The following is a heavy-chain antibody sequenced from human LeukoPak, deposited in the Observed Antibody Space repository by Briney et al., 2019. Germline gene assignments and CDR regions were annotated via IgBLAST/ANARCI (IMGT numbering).Heavy chain of an antibody. Sequence: SETLSLTCTVSGGSISSYYWSWIRQPPGKGLQWIGYIYYSGSTNYNPSLKSRVTISVDTSKNQFSLKLSSVTAADTAVYYCARGAVTAAADEYYYGMDVWGQGTTVTVSS. V-gene: IGHV4-59*01. D-gene: IGHD6-13*01. CDR3: ARGAVTAAADEYYYGMDV. CDR1: GGSISSYY. CDR2: IYYSGST. J-gene: IGHJ6*02.